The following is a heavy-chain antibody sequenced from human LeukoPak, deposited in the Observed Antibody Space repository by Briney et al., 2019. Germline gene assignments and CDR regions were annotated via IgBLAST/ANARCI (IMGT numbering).Heavy chain of an antibody. CDR2: INHSGST. CDR1: GGSFSGYY. D-gene: IGHD6-19*01. J-gene: IGHJ4*02. CDR3: ARGRHNWGYSSGWYSDY. Sequence: SETLSLTCAVYGGSFSGYYWSWIRQPPGKGLEWIGEINHSGSTNYNPSLKSRVTISVDTSKNQFSLKLSSVTAADTAVYYCARGRHNWGYSSGWYSDYWGQGTLVTVSS. V-gene: IGHV4-34*01.